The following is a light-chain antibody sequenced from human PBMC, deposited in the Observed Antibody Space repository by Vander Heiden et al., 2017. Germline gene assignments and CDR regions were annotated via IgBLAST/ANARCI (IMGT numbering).Light chain of an antibody. V-gene: IGKV1-33*01. CDR2: AAS. CDR3: QQYDNTPVT. Sequence: LHITQSPSSLSASVGDRVTITCQASQDISNYLNWYQQKPGKAPKLLIYAASNLERGVPSRFSGSGSGTDFTLTISSLQPEDIATYYCQQYDNTPVTFGQGTRLEIK. CDR1: QDISNY. J-gene: IGKJ5*01.